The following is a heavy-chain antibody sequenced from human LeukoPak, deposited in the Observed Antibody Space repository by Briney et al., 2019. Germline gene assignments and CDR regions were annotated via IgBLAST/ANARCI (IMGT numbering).Heavy chain of an antibody. J-gene: IGHJ4*02. CDR1: GFTFDDYA. CDR2: ISWNSGSI. CDR3: AKAGEYQLPSPFDY. Sequence: GGSLRLSCAASGFTFDDYAMHWVRQAPGKGLEWVSGISWNSGSIGYADPVKGRFTISRDDAKNSLYLQMDSLRAEDTALYYCAKAGEYQLPSPFDYWGQGTLVTVSS. D-gene: IGHD2-2*01. V-gene: IGHV3-9*01.